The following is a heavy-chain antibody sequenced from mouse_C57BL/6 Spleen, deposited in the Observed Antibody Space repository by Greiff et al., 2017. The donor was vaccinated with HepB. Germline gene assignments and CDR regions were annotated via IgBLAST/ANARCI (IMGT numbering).Heavy chain of an antibody. CDR3: ARRRGSSYAMDY. CDR1: GFTFSDYG. Sequence: DVKLMESGGGLVKPGGSLKLSCAASGFTFSDYGMHWVRQAPEKGLEWVAYISSGSSTIYYADTVKGRFTISRDNAKYTLFLQMTSLRSEDTAMYYCARRRGSSYAMDYWGQGTSVTVSS. J-gene: IGHJ4*01. CDR2: ISSGSSTI. V-gene: IGHV5-17*01. D-gene: IGHD1-1*01.